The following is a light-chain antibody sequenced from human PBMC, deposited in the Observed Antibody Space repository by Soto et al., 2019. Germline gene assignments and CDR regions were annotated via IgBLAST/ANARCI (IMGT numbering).Light chain of an antibody. J-gene: IGKJ1*01. CDR2: GAS. Sequence: EKVMTQSPATLSMSPGERATISCRASQSVNSYLAWYQQKPGQAPRLLIYGASTRPTGIPARFSGSGSGTEFTLTISSLQSEDFAVYYCQQYTNWPSWTFGQGTKVEIK. CDR3: QQYTNWPSWT. V-gene: IGKV3-15*01. CDR1: QSVNSY.